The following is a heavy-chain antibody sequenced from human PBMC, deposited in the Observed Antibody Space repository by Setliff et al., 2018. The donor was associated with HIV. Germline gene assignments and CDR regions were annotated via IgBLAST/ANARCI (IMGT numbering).Heavy chain of an antibody. D-gene: IGHD3-16*01. V-gene: IGHV4-28*06. CDR1: GYSLSSSHW. CDR3: AKTVVGDSYALPNDGFDI. J-gene: IGHJ3*02. CDR2: IYYSGST. Sequence: SETLSLTCAVSGYSLSSSHWWGWIRQPPGKGLEWIGYIYYSGSTNYNPSLKSRATMSVDTSNNRFSLKLSSVTALDTAVYYCAKTVVGDSYALPNDGFDIWGQGTMVTVS.